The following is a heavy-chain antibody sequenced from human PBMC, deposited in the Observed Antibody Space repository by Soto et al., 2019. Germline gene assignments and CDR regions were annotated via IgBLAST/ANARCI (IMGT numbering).Heavy chain of an antibody. D-gene: IGHD4-17*01. J-gene: IGHJ3*01. V-gene: IGHV5-51*03. CDR2: IYPGDSKT. CDR3: ARDLDSGGKSEASEV. Sequence: QLVQSGAAVKEPGESLKIACKGSGFSFTTYWIAWVRQMPGKGLEWMGIIYPGDSKTTYSPSFQGQVTISADKSIRTAYLQWSSLKASDTAMYYCARDLDSGGKSEASEVGGSGKMVTVSS. CDR1: GFSFTTYW.